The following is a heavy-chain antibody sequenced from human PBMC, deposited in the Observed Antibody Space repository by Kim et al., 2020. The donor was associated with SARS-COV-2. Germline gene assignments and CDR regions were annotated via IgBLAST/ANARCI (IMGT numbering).Heavy chain of an antibody. CDR3: ARVGVDTAMVGSLDY. J-gene: IGHJ4*02. D-gene: IGHD5-18*01. CDR2: INPSGGST. CDR1: GYTFTSYY. Sequence: ASVKVSCKASGYTFTSYYMHWVRQAPGQGLEWMGIINPSGGSTSYAQKFQGRVTMTRDTSTSTVYMELSSLRSEDTAVYYCARVGVDTAMVGSLDYWGQGTLVTVSS. V-gene: IGHV1-46*01.